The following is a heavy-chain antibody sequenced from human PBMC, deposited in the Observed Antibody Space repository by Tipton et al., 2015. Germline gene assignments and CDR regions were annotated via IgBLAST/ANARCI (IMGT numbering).Heavy chain of an antibody. Sequence: SLRLSCTASGFTFGDYAVSWFRQAPGKGLEWVGFIRSKAFGGTTEYAASVTGRFTISRDDSKSIAYLQMNSLKTEDTAVYYCTRDWHYYDSSGYFRDAFDIWGQGTMATVSS. CDR1: GFTFGDYA. CDR3: TRDWHYYDSSGYFRDAFDI. V-gene: IGHV3-49*03. D-gene: IGHD3-22*01. CDR2: IRSKAFGGTT. J-gene: IGHJ3*02.